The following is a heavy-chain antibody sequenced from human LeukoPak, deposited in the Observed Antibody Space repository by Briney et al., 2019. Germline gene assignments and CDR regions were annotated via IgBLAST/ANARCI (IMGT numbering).Heavy chain of an antibody. CDR1: VGAISSYY. D-gene: IGHD1-26*01. CDR2: IYTSGST. J-gene: IGHJ4*02. CDR3: ARTPLVTKWELLY. Sequence: SETLSLTCTVSVGAISSYYWSWIRQPAGKGLEWIGRIYTSGSTNYNPSLKSRVTLSVDTSRNQFSLKLSSVTAADTAVYYCARTPLVTKWELLYWGQGTLVTVSS. V-gene: IGHV4-4*07.